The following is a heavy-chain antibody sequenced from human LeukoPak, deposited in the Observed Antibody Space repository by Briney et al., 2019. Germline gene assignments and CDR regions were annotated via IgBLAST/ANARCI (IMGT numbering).Heavy chain of an antibody. V-gene: IGHV4-34*01. J-gene: IGHJ4*02. Sequence: KPSEALSLTCAVYGGSFSGYYWSWIRQPPGKGLEWIGEINHSGSTNYNPSLKSRVTISVDTSKNQFSLKLSSVTAADTAVYYCARGGGSPDTYFDYWGQGTLVTVSS. CDR2: INHSGST. D-gene: IGHD3-16*01. CDR3: ARGGGSPDTYFDY. CDR1: GGSFSGYY.